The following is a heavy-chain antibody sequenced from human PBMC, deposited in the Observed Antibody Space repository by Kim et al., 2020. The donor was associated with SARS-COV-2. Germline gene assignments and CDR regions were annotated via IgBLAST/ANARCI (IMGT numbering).Heavy chain of an antibody. CDR2: IYRDDSTS. CDR1: GFTFSSYA. V-gene: IGHV3-23*03. D-gene: IGHD3-9*01. CDR3: AKAGAQLVISHFDL. Sequence: GGSLRLSCAASGFTFSSYAMSWVRQAPGKGLEWVSIIYRDDSTSYYADSVKGRFTISRDNSENTLYLQMDNLRGEDTAVYYCAKAGAQLVISHFDLWGRGAPVTVSS. J-gene: IGHJ2*01.